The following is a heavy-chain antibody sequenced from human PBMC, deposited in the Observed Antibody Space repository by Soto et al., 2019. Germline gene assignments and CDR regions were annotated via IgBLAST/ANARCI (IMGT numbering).Heavy chain of an antibody. D-gene: IGHD2-15*01. Sequence: SETLSLTCTVSGGSINSYCWSRIRQPPGKGLEWIAYIFDSGNANYNPSLKSRVNISVDTSKNQFSLKLTSVTAADTAVYYFAIGGRYCSGGSCYGYYGMDVWGQGTTVTVSS. V-gene: IGHV4-59*12. CDR2: IFDSGNA. J-gene: IGHJ6*02. CDR3: AIGGRYCSGGSCYGYYGMDV. CDR1: GGSINSYC.